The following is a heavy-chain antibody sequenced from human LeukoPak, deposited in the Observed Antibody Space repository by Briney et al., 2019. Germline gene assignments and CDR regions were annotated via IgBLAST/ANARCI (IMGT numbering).Heavy chain of an antibody. D-gene: IGHD3-10*01. J-gene: IGHJ3*02. CDR1: GDSVSSNSAA. CDR3: AKPTGYGSGSYYRPDAFDI. CDR2: TYYRSKWYN. Sequence: SQTLSLTCAISGDSVSSNSAAWNWIRQSPSRGLEWLGRTYYRSKWYNDYAVSVKSRITINPDTSKNQFSLQLNSVTPEDTALYYCAKPTGYGSGSYYRPDAFDIWGQGTMVTVSS. V-gene: IGHV6-1*01.